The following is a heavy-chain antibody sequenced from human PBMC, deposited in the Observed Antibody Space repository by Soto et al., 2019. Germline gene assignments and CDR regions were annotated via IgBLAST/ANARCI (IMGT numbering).Heavy chain of an antibody. CDR1: GDSVSSNSAA. D-gene: IGHD6-19*01. J-gene: IGHJ6*02. Sequence: SQTLSLTCATSGDSVSSNSAAWNWIRQSPSRGLEWLGRTYYRSKWYNDYAVSVKSRITINPDTSKNQFSLQLNSVTPEDTAVYYCARDSLAGPYYYYYYGMDVWGQGTTVTVSS. CDR2: TYYRSKWYN. CDR3: ARDSLAGPYYYYYYGMDV. V-gene: IGHV6-1*01.